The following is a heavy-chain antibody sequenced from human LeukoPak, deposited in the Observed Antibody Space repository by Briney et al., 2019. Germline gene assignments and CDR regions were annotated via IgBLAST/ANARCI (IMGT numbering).Heavy chain of an antibody. V-gene: IGHV3-7*01. D-gene: IGHD3-22*01. CDR1: GFTFITYW. Sequence: GGSLRLSCAASGFTFITYWMHWVRQAPGKGLEWVANIKQDGSEKYYVDSVKGRFTISRDNAKNSLSLQMNSLRAEDTAVYYCARDKYYDRYFDSWGRGTLVTVSS. CDR2: IKQDGSEK. J-gene: IGHJ4*02. CDR3: ARDKYYDRYFDS.